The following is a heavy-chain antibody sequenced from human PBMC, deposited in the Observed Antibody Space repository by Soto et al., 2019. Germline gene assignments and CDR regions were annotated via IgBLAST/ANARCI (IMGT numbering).Heavy chain of an antibody. CDR3: VTLSTALEGFAFDI. V-gene: IGHV3-74*01. J-gene: IGHJ3*02. CDR1: GFPFNDYW. CDR2: IHPDEVTT. Sequence: GGSLRLSCTASGFPFNDYWMHWVRQAPGKGLVWVSRIHPDEVTTSYADSVRGRFTVSRDNVRNTLYLQMNSLRAEDTAMYYCVTLSTALEGFAFDIWGRGTMVTVSS. D-gene: IGHD1-1*01.